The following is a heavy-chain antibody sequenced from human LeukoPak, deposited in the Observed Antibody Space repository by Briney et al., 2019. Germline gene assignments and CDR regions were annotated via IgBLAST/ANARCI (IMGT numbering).Heavy chain of an antibody. V-gene: IGHV1-2*02. D-gene: IGHD6-6*01. CDR3: ARASRRSSSSGTFDY. CDR2: VNPNSGGT. Sequence: GASVKVSCKASGYTFTGYYMHWVRQAPGQGLEWMGWVNPNSGGTNYAQKFQGRVTMTRDTSISTAYMELSRLRSDDTAVYYCARASRRSSSSGTFDYWGQGTLVTVSS. J-gene: IGHJ4*02. CDR1: GYTFTGYY.